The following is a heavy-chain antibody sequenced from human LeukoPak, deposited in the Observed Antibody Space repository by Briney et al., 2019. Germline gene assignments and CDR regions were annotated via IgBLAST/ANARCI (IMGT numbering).Heavy chain of an antibody. V-gene: IGHV3-21*01. J-gene: IGHJ4*02. CDR3: ASDSEGADY. CDR2: SSGSGSNT. D-gene: IGHD3-16*01. Sequence: GGSLRLSCAASGFTFSYYSMNWVRQARGKGLEGVSCSSGSGSNTFYADSVEGRFTISRDNAKNSLDLQMDSLRADDTAVYYCASDSEGADYWGQGTLVTVAS. CDR1: GFTFSYYS.